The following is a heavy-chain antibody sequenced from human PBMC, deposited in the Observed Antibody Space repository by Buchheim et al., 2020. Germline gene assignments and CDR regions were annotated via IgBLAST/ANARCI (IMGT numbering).Heavy chain of an antibody. Sequence: QVQLVESGGGVVQPGRSLRLSCAASGFTFSSYAMHWVRQAPGKGLEWVAVISYDGSNKYYAASVKGRFTISRDNSKNTLYLQMNSLRAEDTAVYYCARGSGWYLLFGPLDYWGQGTL. CDR3: ARGSGWYLLFGPLDY. CDR2: ISYDGSNK. J-gene: IGHJ4*02. V-gene: IGHV3-30-3*01. D-gene: IGHD6-19*01. CDR1: GFTFSSYA.